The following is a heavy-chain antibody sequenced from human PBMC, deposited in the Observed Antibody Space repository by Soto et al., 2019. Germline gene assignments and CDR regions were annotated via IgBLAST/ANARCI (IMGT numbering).Heavy chain of an antibody. CDR1: GYTFTSYD. D-gene: IGHD3-22*01. CDR3: ARGSGYYYWDDY. V-gene: IGHV1-3*01. CDR2: INAGNGNT. J-gene: IGHJ4*02. Sequence: ASVKVSCKASGYTFTSYDMHWVRQAPGQRLEWMGWINAGNGNTKYSQKLQGRVTITRDTSASTAYMELSSLRSEDTAVYYCARGSGYYYWDDYWGQGTLVTVSS.